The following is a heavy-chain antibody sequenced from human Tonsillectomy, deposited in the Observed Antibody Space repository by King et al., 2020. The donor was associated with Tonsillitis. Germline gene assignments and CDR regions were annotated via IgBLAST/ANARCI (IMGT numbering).Heavy chain of an antibody. Sequence: VQLVESGAEVKKPGASVKVSCKASGYTFTSYYMHWVRQAPGQGLEWVGIINPSGGSTSYAQKFQGRVTMTRDTSTSTVYMELSSLRSEDTAVYYCAREGSGGSYYQGAFDIWGQGTMVTVSS. CDR1: GYTFTSYY. J-gene: IGHJ3*02. CDR3: AREGSGGSYYQGAFDI. CDR2: INPSGGST. V-gene: IGHV1-46*03. D-gene: IGHD1-26*01.